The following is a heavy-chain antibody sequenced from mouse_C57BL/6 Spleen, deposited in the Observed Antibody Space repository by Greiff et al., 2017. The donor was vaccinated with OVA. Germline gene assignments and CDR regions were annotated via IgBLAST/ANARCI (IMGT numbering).Heavy chain of an antibody. CDR1: GYTFTSYW. CDR3: AGGSYVDY. V-gene: IGHV1-59*01. J-gene: IGHJ2*01. CDR2: IDPSDSYT. Sequence: QVQLKESGAELVRPGTSVKLSCKASGYTFTSYWMHWVKQRPGQGLEWIGVIDPSDSYTNYNQKFKGKATLTVDTSSSTAYMQLSSLTSEDSAVCYCAGGSYVDYWGQGTTLTVSS.